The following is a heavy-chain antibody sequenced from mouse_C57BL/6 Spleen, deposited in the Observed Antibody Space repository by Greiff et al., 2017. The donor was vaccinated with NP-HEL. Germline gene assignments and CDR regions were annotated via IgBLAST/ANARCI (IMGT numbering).Heavy chain of an antibody. CDR2: ISSGSSTI. V-gene: IGHV5-17*01. CDR3: PRGWDLDGYSYYWYFDV. CDR1: GFTFSDYG. J-gene: IGHJ1*03. Sequence: EVKLMESGGGLVKPGGSLKLSCAASGFTFSDYGMHWVRQAPEKGLEWVAYISSGSSTIYYADTVKGRFTISRDNAKNTLFLQMTSLRSEDTAMYYCPRGWDLDGYSYYWYFDVWGRGTTVTVSS. D-gene: IGHD2-3*01.